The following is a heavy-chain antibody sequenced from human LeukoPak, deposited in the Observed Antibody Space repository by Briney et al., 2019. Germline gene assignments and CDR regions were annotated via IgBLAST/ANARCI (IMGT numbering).Heavy chain of an antibody. CDR2: IKQDGSEK. CDR1: GFTFSSYW. J-gene: IGHJ4*02. CDR3: ARDRGPRTGFMVREAYDY. Sequence: QPGGSLRLSCAASGFTFSSYWMSWVRQAPGKGLEWVANIKQDGSEKYYVDSVKGRFTISRDNAKNTLYLQMSSLRAEDTAVYYCARDRGPRTGFMVREAYDYWGQGTLVTVSS. D-gene: IGHD3-10*01. V-gene: IGHV3-7*01.